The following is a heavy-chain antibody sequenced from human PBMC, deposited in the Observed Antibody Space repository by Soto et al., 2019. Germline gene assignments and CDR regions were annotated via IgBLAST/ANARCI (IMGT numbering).Heavy chain of an antibody. J-gene: IGHJ4*02. Sequence: PSETLSLTCTVSGGSVSSGSYYWSWIRQPPGKGLEWIGYIYYSGSTNYNPSLKSRVTISVDTSKNQFSLKLSSVTAADTAVYYCARDTFTVTAIDYWGQGTLVTVSS. CDR2: IYYSGST. CDR1: GGSVSSGSYY. V-gene: IGHV4-61*01. CDR3: ARDTFTVTAIDY. D-gene: IGHD4-17*01.